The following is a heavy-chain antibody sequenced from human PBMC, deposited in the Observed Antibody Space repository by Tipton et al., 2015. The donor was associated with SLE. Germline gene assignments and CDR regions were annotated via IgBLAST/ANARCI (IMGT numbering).Heavy chain of an antibody. V-gene: IGHV4-31*03. CDR1: GGSIISDGYY. J-gene: IGHJ2*01. Sequence: TLSLTCTVSGGSIISDGYYWSWIRQHPGKGLEWIGYIYYSGSSYYNPSLKSRITISLDTSKNHFSLQLTSVTAADTAVYYCARAQMVRGLFITLGTYWYFDLWGRGTLVTVSS. CDR2: IYYSGSS. D-gene: IGHD3-10*01. CDR3: ARAQMVRGLFITLGTYWYFDL.